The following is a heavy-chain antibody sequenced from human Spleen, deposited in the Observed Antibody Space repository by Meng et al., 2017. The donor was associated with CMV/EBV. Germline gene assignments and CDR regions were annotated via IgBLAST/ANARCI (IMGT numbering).Heavy chain of an antibody. J-gene: IGHJ4*02. CDR3: ARDISEGTTTYYFDS. V-gene: IGHV4-39*07. CDR1: GCSINSSSYY. CDR2: IYYSGST. D-gene: IGHD4-17*01. Sequence: SETLSLTCTVSGCSINSSSYYWGWIRQPPGKGLEWIGSIYYSGSTYYNPSLKSRVTISIDTSKNQFSLRLNSVTAADTATYYCARDISEGTTTYYFDSWGQGILVTVSS.